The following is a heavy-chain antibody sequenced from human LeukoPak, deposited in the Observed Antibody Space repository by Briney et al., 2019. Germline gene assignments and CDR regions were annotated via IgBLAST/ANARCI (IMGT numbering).Heavy chain of an antibody. J-gene: IGHJ4*02. CDR2: IWYDGSNK. CDR1: GFTFSSYG. V-gene: IGHV3-33*06. Sequence: EGSLRLSCAASGFTFSSYGMHWVRQAPGKGLEWVAVIWYDGSNKYYADSVKGRFTISRDNSKNPLYLQMNSLRAEDTAVYYCAKDSARYFDWLLLDYWGQGTLVTVSS. D-gene: IGHD3-9*01. CDR3: AKDSARYFDWLLLDY.